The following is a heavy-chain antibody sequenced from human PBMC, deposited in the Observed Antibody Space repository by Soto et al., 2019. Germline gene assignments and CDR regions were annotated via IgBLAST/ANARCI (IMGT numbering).Heavy chain of an antibody. CDR3: ARGDRAVDIVATSTDWYFDL. CDR1: GGSFSGYY. CDR2: INHSGST. D-gene: IGHD5-12*01. Sequence: QVQLQQWGAGLLKPSETLSLTCAVYGGSFSGYYWSWIRQPPGKGLEWIGEINHSGSTNYNPSLKSRVTISVDTSKNQFSLKLSSVTAADTAVYYCARGDRAVDIVATSTDWYFDLWGRGTLVTVSS. V-gene: IGHV4-34*01. J-gene: IGHJ2*01.